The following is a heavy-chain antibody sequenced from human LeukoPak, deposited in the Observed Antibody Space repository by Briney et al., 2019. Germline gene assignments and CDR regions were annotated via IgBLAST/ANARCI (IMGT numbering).Heavy chain of an antibody. V-gene: IGHV4-59*01. J-gene: IGHJ6*03. Sequence: SETLSLTCTVSGGSISSYYWSWIRQPPGKGLEWIGYIYYSGSTNYNPSLKSRVTISVDTSKNQFSLKLISVTAADTAVYYCAREYYKGRGDYYYYMDVWGKGTTVTVSS. CDR3: AREYYKGRGDYYYYMDV. CDR2: IYYSGST. D-gene: IGHD1-26*01. CDR1: GGSISSYY.